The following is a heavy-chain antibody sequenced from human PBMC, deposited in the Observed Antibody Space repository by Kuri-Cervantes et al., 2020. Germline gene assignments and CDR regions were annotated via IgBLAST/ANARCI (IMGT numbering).Heavy chain of an antibody. CDR1: GFTSSSYA. CDR3: ASSCAGGGDWCDP. D-gene: IGHD2-8*02. V-gene: IGHV3-23*01. J-gene: IGHJ5*02. CDR2: ISGRGGST. Sequence: EPLKIPCAASGFTSSSYAMSWVRQAPGKGLVRVSAISGRGGSTYYADSVTGRFTISRDNAKNSLYLQMTSLRAEVSAVYYCASSCAGGGDWCDPWGQGTLVTVSS.